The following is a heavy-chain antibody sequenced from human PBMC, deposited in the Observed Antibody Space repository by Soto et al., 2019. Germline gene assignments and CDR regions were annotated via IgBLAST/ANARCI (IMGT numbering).Heavy chain of an antibody. V-gene: IGHV3-33*01. CDR3: ARKLKLGRSYYFDY. CDR2: IWYDGSNK. CDR1: GFTFSSYG. Sequence: QVQLVESGGGVVQPGRSLRLSCAASGFTFSSYGMHWVRQAPGKGLEWVAVIWYDGSNKYYADSVKGRFTISRDNSKNTLYLQMNSLRAEDTAVHYCARKLKLGRSYYFDYWGQGTLVTVSS. J-gene: IGHJ4*02. D-gene: IGHD1-7*01.